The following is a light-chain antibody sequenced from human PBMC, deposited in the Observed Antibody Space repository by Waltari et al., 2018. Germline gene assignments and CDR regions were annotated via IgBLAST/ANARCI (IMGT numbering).Light chain of an antibody. CDR1: QSVLYSPNSKNY. CDR2: WAS. CDR3: QQYYSTPIT. Sequence: DIVMTQSPDSLAVSLGERATINCKSSQSVLYSPNSKNYLAWYQQKPGQPPKLLIYWASTRESGVPDRFSGSGSGTDFTLTISSLQAEDVAVYYCQQYYSTPITFGQGTRLEIK. V-gene: IGKV4-1*01. J-gene: IGKJ5*01.